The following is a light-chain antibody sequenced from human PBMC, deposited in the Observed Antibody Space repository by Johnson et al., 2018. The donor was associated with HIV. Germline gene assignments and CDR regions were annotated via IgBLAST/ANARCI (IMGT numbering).Light chain of an antibody. Sequence: QSVLTQPPSVSAAPGQKVTISCSGSSSNIGNNYVSWYQQLPGTAPKLLIYENNKRPSGIPDRFSASKSGTSATLDITGLQTGDEGDYYCGAWDSSLNAYVFGAGTKVTVL. J-gene: IGLJ1*01. CDR3: GAWDSSLNAYV. V-gene: IGLV1-51*02. CDR2: ENN. CDR1: SSNIGNNY.